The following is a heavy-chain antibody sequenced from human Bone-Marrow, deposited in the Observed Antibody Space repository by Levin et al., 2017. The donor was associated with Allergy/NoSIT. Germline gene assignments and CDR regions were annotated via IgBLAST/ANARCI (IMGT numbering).Heavy chain of an antibody. Sequence: SETLSLTCNVSGDSITNINYYWGWIRQPPGKGLEWIGSVYYSGSAYYNLSLKSRVTLSVDTSKNQFFLKLSSVTAADTAVYYCVRDGTGRLNFSYFWGQGTLVTVSS. CDR1: GDSITNINYY. CDR3: VRDGTGRLNFSYF. CDR2: VYYSGSA. V-gene: IGHV4-39*07. J-gene: IGHJ4*02. D-gene: IGHD3-10*01.